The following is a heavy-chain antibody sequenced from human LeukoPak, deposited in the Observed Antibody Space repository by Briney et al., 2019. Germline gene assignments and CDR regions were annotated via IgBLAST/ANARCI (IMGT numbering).Heavy chain of an antibody. J-gene: IGHJ3*02. CDR2: IYYSGST. D-gene: IGHD6-13*01. CDR1: GGSISSSSYY. Sequence: SETLSLTCTVSGGSISSSSYYWGWIRQPPGTGLEWIGSIYYSGSTYYNPSLKSRVTISVDTSKNQFSLKLSSVTAADTAVYYCASKYSSSWYHNDAFDIWGQGTMVTVSS. V-gene: IGHV4-39*01. CDR3: ASKYSSSWYHNDAFDI.